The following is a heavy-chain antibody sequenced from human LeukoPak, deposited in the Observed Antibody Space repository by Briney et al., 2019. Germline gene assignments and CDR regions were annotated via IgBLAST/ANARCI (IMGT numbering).Heavy chain of an antibody. CDR1: GFTLSSYA. CDR2: ISYDGSNK. CDR3: ATLGAFDI. Sequence: PGGSLRLSCAASGFTLSSYAMHWVRQAPGKGLEWVAVISYDGSNKYYADSVKGRFTISRDNSKNTLYLQMNSLRAEDTAVYYCATLGAFDIWGQGTMVTVSS. D-gene: IGHD7-27*01. V-gene: IGHV3-30-3*01. J-gene: IGHJ3*02.